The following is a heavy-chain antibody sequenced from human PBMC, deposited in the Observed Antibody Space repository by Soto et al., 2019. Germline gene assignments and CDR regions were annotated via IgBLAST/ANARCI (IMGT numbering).Heavy chain of an antibody. D-gene: IGHD6-19*01. Sequence: ASVKVSCKASGYTFTSYGISWVRQAPGQGLEWMGWISAYNGNTNYAQKLQGRVTMTTDTSTSTAYMELRSLRSDDTAVYYCAREPISEQWLVYFDYWGQGTLVTVSS. CDR3: AREPISEQWLVYFDY. V-gene: IGHV1-18*01. J-gene: IGHJ4*02. CDR1: GYTFTSYG. CDR2: ISAYNGNT.